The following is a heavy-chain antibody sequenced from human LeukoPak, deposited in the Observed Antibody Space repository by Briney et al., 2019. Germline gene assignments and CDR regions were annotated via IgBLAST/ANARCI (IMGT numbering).Heavy chain of an antibody. CDR2: INSDGSST. CDR1: GFTFSSYW. V-gene: IGHV3-74*01. D-gene: IGHD2-15*01. Sequence: GGSLRLSCAASGFTFSSYWMHRVRQAPGKGLVWVSRINSDGSSTSYADSVKGRFTISRDNAKNTPYLQMNSLRAEDTAVYYCARRYCSGGSCYGAFDIWGQGTMVTVSS. CDR3: ARRYCSGGSCYGAFDI. J-gene: IGHJ3*02.